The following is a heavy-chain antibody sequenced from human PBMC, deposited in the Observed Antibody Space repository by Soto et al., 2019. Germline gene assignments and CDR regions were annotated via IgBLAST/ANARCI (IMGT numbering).Heavy chain of an antibody. Sequence: EVQLVESGGGLVKPGGSLRLSCAASGFTFSSYSMNWVRQAPGKGLEWVSSISSSSSYIYYADSVKGRFTISRDNATNSLYLQMNSLRAEDTAVYYCARGGGIAAAGTLNYWGQGTLVTVSS. CDR3: ARGGGIAAAGTLNY. CDR1: GFTFSSYS. V-gene: IGHV3-21*01. CDR2: ISSSSSYI. J-gene: IGHJ4*02. D-gene: IGHD6-13*01.